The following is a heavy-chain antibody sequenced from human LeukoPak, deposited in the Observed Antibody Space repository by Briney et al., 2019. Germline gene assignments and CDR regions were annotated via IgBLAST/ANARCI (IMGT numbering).Heavy chain of an antibody. CDR1: GGSISSSSYY. V-gene: IGHV4-39*01. J-gene: IGHJ6*03. CDR2: IYYSGST. CDR3: ARLGRSYYYMDV. Sequence: PSETLSLTCTVSGGSISSSSYYWGWIRQPPGKGLEWIGSIYYSGSTYYNPSLKSRVTISVDTSKNQFSLKLSSVTAADTAVYYCARLGRSYYYMDVWGKGTTVTISS.